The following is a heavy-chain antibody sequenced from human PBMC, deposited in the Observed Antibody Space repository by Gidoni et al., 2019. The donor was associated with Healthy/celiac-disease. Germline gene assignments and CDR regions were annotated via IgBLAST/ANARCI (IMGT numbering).Heavy chain of an antibody. Sequence: QVQLQQWGAGLLKPSETLSLTCAVYGGSFSGYYWSWIRQPPGKGLEWIGEINHSGSTNYNPSLKSRVTISVDTSKNQFSLKLSSVTAADTAVYYCARGVHYDYVWGSYRLRGGFDYWGQGTLVTVSS. CDR3: ARGVHYDYVWGSYRLRGGFDY. J-gene: IGHJ4*02. V-gene: IGHV4-34*01. CDR2: INHSGST. CDR1: GGSFSGYY. D-gene: IGHD3-16*02.